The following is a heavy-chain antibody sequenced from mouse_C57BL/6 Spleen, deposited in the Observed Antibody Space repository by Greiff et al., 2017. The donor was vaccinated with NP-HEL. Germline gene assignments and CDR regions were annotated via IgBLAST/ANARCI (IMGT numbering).Heavy chain of an antibody. Sequence: EVQRVESGGGLVKPGGSLKLSCAASGFTFSDYGMHWVRQAPEKGLEWVAYISSGSSTIYYADTVKGRYTISRDNAKNTLFLQMTSLRSEDTAMYYCARDYGGLYWYFDVWGTGTTVTVSS. CDR1: GFTFSDYG. V-gene: IGHV5-17*01. CDR3: ARDYGGLYWYFDV. J-gene: IGHJ1*03. CDR2: ISSGSSTI. D-gene: IGHD2-4*01.